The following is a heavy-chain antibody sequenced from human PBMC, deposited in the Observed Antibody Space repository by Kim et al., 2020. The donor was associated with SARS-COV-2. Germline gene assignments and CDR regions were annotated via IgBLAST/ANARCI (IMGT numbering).Heavy chain of an antibody. CDR1: GGTFSSYA. CDR3: ARDRGGHIVVVTAHYYGMDV. V-gene: IGHV1-69*13. J-gene: IGHJ6*02. D-gene: IGHD2-21*02. Sequence: SVKVSCKASGGTFSSYAISWVRQAPGQGLEWMGGIIPIFGTANYAQKLQGRVTITADDSTSTAYMELSSLRSEDTAVYYCARDRGGHIVVVTAHYYGMDVWGQGTTVTVSS. CDR2: IIPIFGTA.